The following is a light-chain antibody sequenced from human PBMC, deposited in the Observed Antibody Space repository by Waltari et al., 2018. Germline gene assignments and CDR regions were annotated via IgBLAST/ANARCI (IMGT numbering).Light chain of an antibody. V-gene: IGKV3-15*01. CDR2: GAS. Sequence: EIVMTQSPATLSVSPGERVTLSCRASQSAGSNLAWYQQRPGQAPRLLIYGASTRATGIPARFSGSGSGTEFTLTISGLQSEEFAVYYCQHYDKRPPLTFGGGTKVEIK. J-gene: IGKJ4*01. CDR1: QSAGSN. CDR3: QHYDKRPPLT.